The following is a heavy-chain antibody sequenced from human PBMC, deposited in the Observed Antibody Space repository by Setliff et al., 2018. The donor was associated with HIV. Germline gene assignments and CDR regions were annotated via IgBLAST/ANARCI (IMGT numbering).Heavy chain of an antibody. J-gene: IGHJ2*01. CDR1: GGSISSYC. CDR2: IYYSGST. D-gene: IGHD5-12*01. CDR3: ARDPFGVRDGYNYDWYFDL. Sequence: SETLSLTCTVSGGSISSYCWNWIRQPPGKGLEWIGYIYYSGSTYYNPSLKSRVTISVDTSKNQFSLKLSSVTAADTAVYYCARDPFGVRDGYNYDWYFDLWGRGTLVTVSS. V-gene: IGHV4-59*06.